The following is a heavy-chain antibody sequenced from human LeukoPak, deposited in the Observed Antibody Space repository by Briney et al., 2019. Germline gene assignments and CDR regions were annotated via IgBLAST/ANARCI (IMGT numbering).Heavy chain of an antibody. CDR1: GYSFVSYD. CDR3: AREDSVASA. CDR2: MNPYGGNT. J-gene: IGHJ4*02. Sequence: ASVKVSCKASGYSFVSYDINWVRQAAGQGLEWMGWMNPYGGNTAYAQKFQGRITMTRDTSISTAYMELSSLTSEDTAVYYCAREDSVASAWGQGPLVTV. D-gene: IGHD2-15*01. V-gene: IGHV1-8*01.